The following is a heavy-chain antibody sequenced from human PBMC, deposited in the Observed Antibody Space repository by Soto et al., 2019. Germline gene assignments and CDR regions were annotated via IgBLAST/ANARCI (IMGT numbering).Heavy chain of an antibody. V-gene: IGHV1-18*04. Sequence: ASVNVSCKASGYTFTSYGISWVRQAPGQGLEWLGWISDYNGNTKYVQKLQDRVTMTTDTSTSTAYMELRSLRSDDTAVYYCARDLAMTTVVKYAAFDTWGKGTMVTVSS. CDR2: ISDYNGNT. D-gene: IGHD4-17*01. CDR3: ARDLAMTTVVKYAAFDT. J-gene: IGHJ3*02. CDR1: GYTFTSYG.